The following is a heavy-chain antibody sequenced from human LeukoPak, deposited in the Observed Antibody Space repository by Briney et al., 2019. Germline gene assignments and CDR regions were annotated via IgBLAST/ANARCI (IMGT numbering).Heavy chain of an antibody. Sequence: SETLSLTCAVYGGSFSGYYWSWIRQHPGKGLEWIGYIYYSGSTYYNPSLKSRVTISVDTSKNQFSLKLSSVTAADTAVYYCASLNVVPAAIRSDYWGQGTLVTVSS. CDR3: ASLNVVPAAIRSDY. D-gene: IGHD2-2*01. CDR1: GGSFSGYY. J-gene: IGHJ4*02. V-gene: IGHV4-31*11. CDR2: IYYSGST.